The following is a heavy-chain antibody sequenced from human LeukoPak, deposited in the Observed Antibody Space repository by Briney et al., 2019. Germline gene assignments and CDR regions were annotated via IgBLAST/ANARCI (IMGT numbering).Heavy chain of an antibody. J-gene: IGHJ1*01. CDR3: AKDLVAGSYLEYFQH. V-gene: IGHV3-23*01. Sequence: GGSLRLSCAASGFTFSSYAMSWVRQAPGKGLEWVSAISGSGGSTYYADSVKGRFTISRDNSKNTLYLQMNSLRAEETAVYYCAKDLVAGSYLEYFQHWGQGTLVTVSS. CDR2: ISGSGGST. CDR1: GFTFSSYA. D-gene: IGHD3-10*01.